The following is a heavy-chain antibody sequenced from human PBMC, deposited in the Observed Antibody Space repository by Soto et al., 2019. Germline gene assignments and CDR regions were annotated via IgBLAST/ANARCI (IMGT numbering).Heavy chain of an antibody. CDR2: IYWDDDK. CDR3: AQGGDYERTNWFVP. D-gene: IGHD3-16*01. Sequence: SGPTLVNPTQTLTLTCTFSGFSLSTSGVGVGWIRQPPGKALEWLALIYWDDDKRYSPSLKSRLTITKDTSKNQVVLTMTNMDPVDTATYYCAQGGDYERTNWFVPWGQGTLVTVAS. V-gene: IGHV2-5*02. J-gene: IGHJ5*02. CDR1: GFSLSTSGVG.